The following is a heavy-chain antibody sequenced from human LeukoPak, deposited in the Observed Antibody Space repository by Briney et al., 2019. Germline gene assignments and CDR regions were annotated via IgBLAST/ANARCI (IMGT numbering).Heavy chain of an antibody. J-gene: IGHJ5*02. CDR3: ARGPPENVWGSYRSNRLDP. D-gene: IGHD3-16*02. Sequence: GGSMTLSCAAAAFTFTSFEMNWVRPAQGKVLEWVSYISSSGTTIYYADSVKGRFTISRDNAKNTLSFKMNSLRAEDTAVYYCARGPPENVWGSYRSNRLDPWGQGTLVTVSS. V-gene: IGHV3-48*03. CDR1: AFTFTSFE. CDR2: ISSSGTTI.